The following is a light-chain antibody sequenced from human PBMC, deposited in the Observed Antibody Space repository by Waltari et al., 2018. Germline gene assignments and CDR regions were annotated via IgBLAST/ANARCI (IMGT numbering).Light chain of an antibody. V-gene: IGLV2-8*01. CDR1: SSDVGGYNY. J-gene: IGLJ2*01. CDR2: EVN. Sequence: QSALTQPPSASGSPGQSVTISCSGSSSDVGGYNYVSWYQQHPGNAPRLMIYEVNKRPSGVPDRFSGSKSGTTASLTVSGLQVEDEADYYCSSYGGTNILVFGGGTKLTV. CDR3: SSYGGTNILV.